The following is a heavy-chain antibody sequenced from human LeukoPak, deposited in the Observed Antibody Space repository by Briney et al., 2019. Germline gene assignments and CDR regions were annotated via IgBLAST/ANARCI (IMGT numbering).Heavy chain of an antibody. CDR3: ARVVDYDSSGYRPNLDN. J-gene: IGHJ4*02. V-gene: IGHV3-48*01. CDR2: ISSSSSTI. CDR1: TFTINTNT. Sequence: GGSLRLSCAASTFTINTNTMNRVRQAPGKGLEWVSFISSSSSTIYYADSVKGRFTISRDNAKNSLYLQMNSLRAEDTAVYYCARVVDYDSSGYRPNLDNWGQGTLVTVSS. D-gene: IGHD3-22*01.